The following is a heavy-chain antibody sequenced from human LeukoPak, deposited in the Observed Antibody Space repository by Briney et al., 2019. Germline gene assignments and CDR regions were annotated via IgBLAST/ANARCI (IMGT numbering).Heavy chain of an antibody. Sequence: PSETLSLTCAVYGGSFSGYYWSWIRQPPGKGLEWIGEINHSGSTNYNPSLKSRVTISVDTSKNQFSLKLISVTAADTAVYYCARNWNDYAFDIWGQGTMVTVSS. J-gene: IGHJ3*02. CDR3: ARNWNDYAFDI. D-gene: IGHD1-1*01. CDR2: INHSGST. CDR1: GGSFSGYY. V-gene: IGHV4-34*01.